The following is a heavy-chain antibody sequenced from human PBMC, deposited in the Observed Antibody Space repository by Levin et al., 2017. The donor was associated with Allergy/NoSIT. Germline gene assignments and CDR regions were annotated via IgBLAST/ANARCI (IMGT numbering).Heavy chain of an antibody. CDR3: ARDYWTYTGTRDGTDG. V-gene: IGHV3-30*04. CDR1: GFTFSDYA. D-gene: IGHD1-1*01. Sequence: PGGSLRLSCVASGFTFSDYAMHWARQAPGRGLEWVAVISYNGNNKYNADSVQGRFTISRSNSNNTLYLQMNSLRVEDTGVYYCARDYWTYTGTRDGTDGWGEGATVTVSS. J-gene: IGHJ6*04. CDR2: ISYNGNNK.